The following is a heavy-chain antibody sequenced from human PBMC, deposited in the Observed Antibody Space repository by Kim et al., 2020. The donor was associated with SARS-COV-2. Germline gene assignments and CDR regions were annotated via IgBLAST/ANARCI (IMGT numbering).Heavy chain of an antibody. CDR1: GFTFSSYS. J-gene: IGHJ4*02. Sequence: GGSLRLSCAASGFTFSSYSMNWVRQAPGKGLEWVSYISSSSSTIYYADSVKGRFTISRDNAKNSLYLQMNNLRDEDTAVYYCARGGPLLSFDYWGQGTLVTVSS. CDR3: ARGGPLLSFDY. CDR2: ISSSSSTI. D-gene: IGHD2-21*02. V-gene: IGHV3-48*02.